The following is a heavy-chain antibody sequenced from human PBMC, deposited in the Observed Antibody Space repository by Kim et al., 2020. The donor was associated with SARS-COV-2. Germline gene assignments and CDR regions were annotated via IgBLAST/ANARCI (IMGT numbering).Heavy chain of an antibody. D-gene: IGHD3-22*01. Sequence: GGSLRLSCAASGFTFSSYSMNWVRQAPGKGLEWVSSISSSSSYIYYADSVKGRFTISRDNAKNSLYLQMNSLRAEDTAVYYCASRLYYYDSSGSFHFDYWGQGTLVTVSS. CDR2: ISSSSSYI. J-gene: IGHJ4*02. CDR3: ASRLYYYDSSGSFHFDY. V-gene: IGHV3-21*01. CDR1: GFTFSSYS.